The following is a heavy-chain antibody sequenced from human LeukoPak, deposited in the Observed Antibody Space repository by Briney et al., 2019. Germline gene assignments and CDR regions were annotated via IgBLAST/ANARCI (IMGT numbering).Heavy chain of an antibody. CDR2: ICYSGST. CDR3: ARVYGSGSYYNGYYYYYMDV. J-gene: IGHJ6*03. D-gene: IGHD3-10*01. Sequence: SETLSLTCAVYSASFSGYYCCWIRQPPGKGLEWIGSICYSGSTYYNPSLKSRVTISVDTSKNQFSLKLSSVTAADTAVYYCARVYGSGSYYNGYYYYYMDVWGKGTTVTISS. V-gene: IGHV4-34*01. CDR1: SASFSGYY.